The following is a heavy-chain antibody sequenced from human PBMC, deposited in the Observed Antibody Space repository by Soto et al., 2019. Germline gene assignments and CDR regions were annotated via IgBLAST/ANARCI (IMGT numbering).Heavy chain of an antibody. CDR3: ARVPLGRWQLRRRQIRHYDMDV. Sequence: GGSLRLSCAASGFPVSSNSMSWVRQAPGKGLEWVSVLYSGGSTYYADSVKGRFTISRDNSKNTVCLQMNSLRAEDTAVYYCARVPLGRWQLRRRQIRHYDMDVWGQGTTVTVSS. V-gene: IGHV3-53*01. J-gene: IGHJ6*02. D-gene: IGHD2-15*01. CDR1: GFPVSSNS. CDR2: LYSGGST.